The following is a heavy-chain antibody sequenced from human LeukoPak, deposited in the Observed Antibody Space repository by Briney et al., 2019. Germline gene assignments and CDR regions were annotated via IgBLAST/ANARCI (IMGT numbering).Heavy chain of an antibody. CDR1: GFTFSIYW. Sequence: AGGSLRLSCAASGFTFSIYWMHWVRRAPGKGLVWVSRINSDGSSTSYADSVKGRFTISRDNAKNTLYLQMNSLRAEDTAVYYCARDEDWSGYYGAFDIWGQGTMVTVSS. CDR3: ARDEDWSGYYGAFDI. J-gene: IGHJ3*02. V-gene: IGHV3-74*01. D-gene: IGHD3-3*01. CDR2: INSDGSST.